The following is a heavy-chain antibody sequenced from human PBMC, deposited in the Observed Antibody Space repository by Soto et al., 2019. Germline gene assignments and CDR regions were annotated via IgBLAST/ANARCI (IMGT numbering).Heavy chain of an antibody. CDR3: ASLIVVVPAAIYYYGMDV. V-gene: IGHV3-21*01. J-gene: IGHJ6*02. CDR2: ISSSSSYI. CDR1: GFTFSSYS. D-gene: IGHD2-2*01. Sequence: VGSLRLSCAASGFTFSSYSMSWVRQAPGKGLEWVSSISSSSSYIYYADSVKGRFTISRDNAKNSLYLQMNSLRAEDTAVYYCASLIVVVPAAIYYYGMDVWGQGTTVTVSS.